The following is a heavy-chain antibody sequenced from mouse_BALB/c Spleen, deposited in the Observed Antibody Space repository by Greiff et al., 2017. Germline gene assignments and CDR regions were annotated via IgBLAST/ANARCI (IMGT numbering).Heavy chain of an antibody. D-gene: IGHD2-4*01. Sequence: EVKLEESGGGLVKPGGSLKLSCAASGFTFSSYAMSWVRQTPEKRLEWVASISSGGSTYYPDSVKGRFTISSDNARNILYLQMSSLRSEDTAMYYCAREASMITSWFAYWGQGTLVTVSA. CDR1: GFTFSSYA. CDR2: ISSGGST. J-gene: IGHJ3*01. CDR3: AREASMITSWFAY. V-gene: IGHV5-6-5*01.